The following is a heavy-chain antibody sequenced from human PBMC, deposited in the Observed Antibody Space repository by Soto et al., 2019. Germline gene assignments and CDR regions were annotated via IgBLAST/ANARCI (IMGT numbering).Heavy chain of an antibody. CDR1: GFTFSSYA. Sequence: EVQLLESGGDLVQPGGSLRLSCAASGFTFSSYAMSWVRQAPGKGLEWVSVISASGVSTYYADSVKGRFTISRDNSKNTLSLQLDSRRAEDTAVCYCAKGSSSEWASRAYWGQGTLVTVSS. CDR3: AKGSSSEWASRAY. CDR2: ISASGVST. V-gene: IGHV3-23*01. D-gene: IGHD1-26*01. J-gene: IGHJ4*02.